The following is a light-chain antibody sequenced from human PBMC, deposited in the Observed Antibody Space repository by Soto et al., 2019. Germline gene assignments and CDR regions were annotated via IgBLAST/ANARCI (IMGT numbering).Light chain of an antibody. J-gene: IGKJ4*01. Sequence: EIVMTQSPATLSVSPGERATLSCRASQSVSANLGWYQQKPGQAPRLLIYDASTRASGVPPRFSASGSGTDFTLTINRLEPEDFAVYYCQEFASNFGGGTKVDI. V-gene: IGKV3-15*01. CDR1: QSVSAN. CDR2: DAS. CDR3: QEFASN.